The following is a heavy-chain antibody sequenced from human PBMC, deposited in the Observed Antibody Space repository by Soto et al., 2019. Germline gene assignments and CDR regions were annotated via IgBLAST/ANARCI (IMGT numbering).Heavy chain of an antibody. Sequence: GGSLRLSCAASGFTFSSYGMHWVRQAPGKGLEWVAVISYDGSNKYYADSVKGRFTISRDNSKNTLYLQMNSLRAGDTAVYYCAKDRSSSWYLNPWFDPWGQGTLVTVSS. CDR2: ISYDGSNK. J-gene: IGHJ5*02. CDR3: AKDRSSSWYLNPWFDP. CDR1: GFTFSSYG. D-gene: IGHD6-13*01. V-gene: IGHV3-30*18.